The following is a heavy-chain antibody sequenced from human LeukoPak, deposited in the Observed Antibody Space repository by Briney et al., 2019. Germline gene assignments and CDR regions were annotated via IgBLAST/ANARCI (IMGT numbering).Heavy chain of an antibody. CDR2: IYYSGST. CDR1: GGSISSYY. J-gene: IGHJ5*02. CDR3: ARRGRGSYYLNWFDP. Sequence: PSETLSLTCTVSGGSISSYYWSWIRQPPGKGLEWIGYIYYSGSTNYNPSLKSRVTISVDTSKNQFSLKLGSVTAADTAVYYCARRGRGSYYLNWFDPWGQGTLVTVSS. V-gene: IGHV4-59*12. D-gene: IGHD3-10*01.